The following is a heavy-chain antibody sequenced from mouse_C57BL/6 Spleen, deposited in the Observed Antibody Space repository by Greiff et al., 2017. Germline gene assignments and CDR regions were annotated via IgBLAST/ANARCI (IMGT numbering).Heavy chain of an antibody. J-gene: IGHJ4*01. CDR2: ISSGSSTI. V-gene: IGHV5-17*01. D-gene: IGHD1-1*01. CDR3: ALSSPYYAMDY. CDR1: GFTFSDYG. Sequence: EVTLMESGGGLVKPGGSLKLSCAASGFTFSDYGMHWVRQAPEKGLEWVAYISSGSSTIYYADTVKGRFTISRDNAKNTLFLQMTSLRSEDTAMYYCALSSPYYAMDYWGQGTSVTVSS.